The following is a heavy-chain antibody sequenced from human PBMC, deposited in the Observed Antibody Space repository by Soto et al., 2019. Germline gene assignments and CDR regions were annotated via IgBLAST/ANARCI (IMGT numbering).Heavy chain of an antibody. D-gene: IGHD1-1*01. V-gene: IGHV3-30*18. CDR1: GFTFSSYG. J-gene: IGHJ4*02. Sequence: QVQLVESGGGVVQPGRSLRLSCAASGFTFSSYGMHWVRQAPGKGLEWVTVISYDGNVAYYADSVKGRFTISRDNSKNTLYLQMNSLRTADTAMYYCAQEGTITNWYFDYWGRGTLFTVSS. CDR3: AQEGTITNWYFDY. CDR2: ISYDGNVA.